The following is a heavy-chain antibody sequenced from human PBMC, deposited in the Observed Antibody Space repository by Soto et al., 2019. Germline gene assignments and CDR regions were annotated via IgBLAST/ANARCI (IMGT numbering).Heavy chain of an antibody. J-gene: IGHJ5*02. CDR3: ARVVSGMVRGVTSWFDP. CDR1: GFTVSSNY. V-gene: IGHV3-66*01. CDR2: IYSGGST. Sequence: EVQLVESGGGLVQPGGSLRLSCAASGFTVSSNYMSWVRQAPGKGLEWVSVIYSGGSTYYADSVKGRFTISRDNSKNTLYLQMNSLRAEDTAVYYCARVVSGMVRGVTSWFDPWGQGTLVTVSS. D-gene: IGHD3-10*01.